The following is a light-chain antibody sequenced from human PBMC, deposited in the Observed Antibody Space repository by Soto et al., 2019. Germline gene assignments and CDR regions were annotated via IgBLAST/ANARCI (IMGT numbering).Light chain of an antibody. CDR2: AVS. J-gene: IGLJ1*01. CDR1: SSDVGLYDY. CDR3: SSYTSDSYYV. Sequence: QSALTQPASVSGSPGQSITISFTGTSSDVGLYDYVSWYQQHPGKAPQLMIYAVSNRPSGVSNRFSASKSGNTASLFISGLQAEDEADYYCSSYTSDSYYVLGYGTKVT. V-gene: IGLV2-14*01.